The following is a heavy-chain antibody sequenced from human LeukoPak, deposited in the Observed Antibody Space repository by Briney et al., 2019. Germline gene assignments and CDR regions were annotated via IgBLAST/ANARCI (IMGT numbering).Heavy chain of an antibody. J-gene: IGHJ4*02. CDR3: VRGGVTDPASDY. Sequence: GGSLRLSCAASGFTFSRYWMHWVRRVPGKGLVWVSLINSDGSTTNYADSVKGRFTISRDNAKNTLYLQMNSLRAEDTAVYFCVRGGVTDPASDYWGQGTLVTVSS. V-gene: IGHV3-74*01. D-gene: IGHD2-21*02. CDR2: INSDGSTT. CDR1: GFTFSRYW.